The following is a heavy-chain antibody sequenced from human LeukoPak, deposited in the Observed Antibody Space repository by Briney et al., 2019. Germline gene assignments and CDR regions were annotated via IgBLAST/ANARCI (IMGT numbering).Heavy chain of an antibody. CDR3: ARGGDFWSGYHWFDP. CDR1: GGSISSGGYS. J-gene: IGHJ5*02. CDR2: IYYSGST. V-gene: IGHV4-30-2*01. D-gene: IGHD3-3*01. Sequence: SETLSLTCAVSGGSISSGGYSWSWIRQPPGKGLEWIGYIYYSGSTYYNPSLKSRVTISVDRSKNQFSLKLSSVTAADTAVYYCARGGDFWSGYHWFDPWGQGTLVTVSS.